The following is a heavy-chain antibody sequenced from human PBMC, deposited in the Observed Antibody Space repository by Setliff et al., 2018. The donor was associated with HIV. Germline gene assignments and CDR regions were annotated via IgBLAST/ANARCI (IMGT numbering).Heavy chain of an antibody. J-gene: IGHJ4*02. CDR1: GVSISNYY. V-gene: IGHV4-59*01. Sequence: SETLSLTCTVSGVSISNYYWSWIRQPPGKGPEWIGYISYSGSTNYNPSLQSRVTISLDTSKNQFSLRLSSVTAADTAVYYCARQVGDDYGGYDLWDYYFDLWGQGTLVTVSS. CDR2: ISYSGST. CDR3: ARQVGDDYGGYDLWDYYFDL. D-gene: IGHD4-17*01.